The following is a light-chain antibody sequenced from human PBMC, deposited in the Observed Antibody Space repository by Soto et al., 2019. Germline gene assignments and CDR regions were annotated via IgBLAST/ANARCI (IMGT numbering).Light chain of an antibody. CDR1: SSDVGGYNY. J-gene: IGLJ1*01. V-gene: IGLV2-8*01. Sequence: ALTQPPSASGSPGQSVTISCTGTSSDVGGYNYVSWYQQHPGKAPKLMICEVSKRPSGVPDRFSGSQSGNAASLTVSALQAEDEADYYSSSYAGSNNDVFGTGTKGTVL. CDR2: EVS. CDR3: SSYAGSNNDV.